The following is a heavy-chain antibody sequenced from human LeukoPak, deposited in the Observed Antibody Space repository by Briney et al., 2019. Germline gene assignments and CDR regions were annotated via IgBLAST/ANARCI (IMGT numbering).Heavy chain of an antibody. J-gene: IGHJ4*02. CDR1: GGSFSGYY. CDR2: INHSGST. CDR3: ARVKPAVVTLLDKYYFDY. V-gene: IGHV4-34*01. D-gene: IGHD4-23*01. Sequence: SETLSLTCAVYGGSFSGYYWSWIRQPPGKGLEWIGEINHSGSTNYNPSLKSRVTISVDTSKNQFSLKLSPVTAADTAVYYCARVKPAVVTLLDKYYFDYWGQGTLVTVSS.